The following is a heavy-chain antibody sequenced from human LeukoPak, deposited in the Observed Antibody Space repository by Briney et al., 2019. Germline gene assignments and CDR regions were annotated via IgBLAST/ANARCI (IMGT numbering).Heavy chain of an antibody. CDR3: ARGGMRIAVSPFDY. J-gene: IGHJ4*02. CDR2: INHSGST. D-gene: IGHD6-19*01. CDR1: GGSFSGYY. Sequence: SETLSLTCAVYGGSFSGYYWSWIRQPPGKGLEWIGEINHSGSTNYNPSLKSRVTISVDTSKNQFSLKLSSVTAADTAVYYCARGGMRIAVSPFDYWGQGTLVTVSS. V-gene: IGHV4-34*01.